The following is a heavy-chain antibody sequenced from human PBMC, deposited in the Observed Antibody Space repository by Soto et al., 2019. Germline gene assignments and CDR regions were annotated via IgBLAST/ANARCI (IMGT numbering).Heavy chain of an antibody. D-gene: IGHD3-3*01. CDR2: VFHSGNS. Sequence: KPSETLSLTCAVSGGSVSSDNSWTWVRQPPGKGLEWIGEVFHSGNSNSNPSLKSRVTMSVDKSKNQFSLRLNSVTAADTAVYYCARRQRFDFWSSYSYSNHGLDVWGQGTKVTVSS. CDR3: ARRQRFDFWSSYSYSNHGLDV. CDR1: GGSVSSDNS. V-gene: IGHV4-4*02. J-gene: IGHJ6*02.